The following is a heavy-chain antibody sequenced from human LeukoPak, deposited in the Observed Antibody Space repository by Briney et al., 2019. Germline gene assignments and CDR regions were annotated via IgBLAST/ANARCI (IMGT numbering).Heavy chain of an antibody. J-gene: IGHJ6*02. CDR2: ISAYNVNT. CDR3: ARGEMATTYYYYYGMDV. D-gene: IGHD5-24*01. V-gene: IGHV1-18*01. Sequence: ASVKVSFKASGYTFTSYGFSWVRQAPGQGVEWMGWISAYNVNTNYAQKLQGRVTLTTDTSTSTAYMELRSLRSDDTAVYYCARGEMATTYYYYYGMDVWGQGTTVTVSS. CDR1: GYTFTSYG.